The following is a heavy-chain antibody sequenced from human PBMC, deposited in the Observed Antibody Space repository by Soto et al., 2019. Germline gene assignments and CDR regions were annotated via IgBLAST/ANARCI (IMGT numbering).Heavy chain of an antibody. CDR3: ARAIEADGHYTAQLDY. J-gene: IGHJ4*02. V-gene: IGHV6-1*01. Sequence: SQTLSLTCAISGDSVSSNSAAWNWIRQSPSRGLEWLGRTYYRSKWYNDYAVSVKSRITINPDTSKNQFSLQLNSVTPEDTAVYYCARAIEADGHYTAQLDYWGQGTLVTVSS. D-gene: IGHD3-22*01. CDR2: TYYRSKWYN. CDR1: GDSVSSNSAA.